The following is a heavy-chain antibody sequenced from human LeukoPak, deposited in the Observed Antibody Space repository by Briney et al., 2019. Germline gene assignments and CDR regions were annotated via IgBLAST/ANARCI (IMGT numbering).Heavy chain of an antibody. Sequence: SETLSLTCTVSGGSISSYYWSWIRQPPGKGLEWIGYIYYSGSTNYNPSLKSRVTISVDTSKNQFSLKLSSVTAADTAVYYCARHSLVIQLYDYWGQGTLVTVSS. CDR2: IYYSGST. V-gene: IGHV4-59*08. CDR1: GGSISSYY. D-gene: IGHD1-1*01. CDR3: ARHSLVIQLYDY. J-gene: IGHJ4*02.